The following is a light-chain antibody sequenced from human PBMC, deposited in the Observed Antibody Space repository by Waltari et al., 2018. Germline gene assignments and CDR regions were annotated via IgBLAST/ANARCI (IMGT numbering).Light chain of an antibody. V-gene: IGKV1-33*01. CDR1: QDISNY. CDR3: QQYDNLPT. J-gene: IGKJ2*01. Sequence: DIQMTQSPSSLSASVGDRVTITCQASQDISNYLNCDQQKPGKAPKLLIYDASNLETGVPSRFSGRGSGTDFTFNISSLQPEDIATYYCQQYDNLPTFGQGTKLEIK. CDR2: DAS.